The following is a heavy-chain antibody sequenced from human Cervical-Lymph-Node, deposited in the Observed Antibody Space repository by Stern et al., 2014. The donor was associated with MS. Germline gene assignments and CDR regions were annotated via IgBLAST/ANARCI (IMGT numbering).Heavy chain of an antibody. J-gene: IGHJ5*02. CDR1: GGSISSSGYY. D-gene: IGHD1-26*01. Sequence: VQLVESGPGLVKPSQTLSLTCTVSGGSISSSGYYWSWIRQPADKGLEWIGRIHDSGSTYYNPSLQSPGTISMDQAKNQFSLKLPSGTAADTAVYYCATTRWDLFTWNWFDPWGQGTLVTVSS. CDR3: ATTRWDLFTWNWFDP. V-gene: IGHV4-61*02. CDR2: IHDSGST.